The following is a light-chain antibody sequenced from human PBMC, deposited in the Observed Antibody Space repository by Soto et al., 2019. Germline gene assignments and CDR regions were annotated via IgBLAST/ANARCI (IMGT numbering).Light chain of an antibody. Sequence: DIQMTQSPSSLSAFVGDRVTITCRASQSISTYLNWYQQKPGKAPKFLISAAFTLYSGVPSRFSGSGSGTDFTLTISSLQPEDFATYFCQQSSTTPWTFGQGTKVDIK. V-gene: IGKV1-39*01. CDR1: QSISTY. CDR2: AAF. CDR3: QQSSTTPWT. J-gene: IGKJ1*01.